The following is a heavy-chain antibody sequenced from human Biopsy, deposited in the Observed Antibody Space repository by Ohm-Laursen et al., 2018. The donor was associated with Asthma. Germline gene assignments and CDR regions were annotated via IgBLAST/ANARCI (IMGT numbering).Heavy chain of an antibody. D-gene: IGHD3-10*01. J-gene: IGHJ4*02. Sequence: TQTLTLTCTFSGLSLSTSGMCVSWIRQPPGKALEWLALIDWDDDKYYSTSLKTRLTISKDTSKNQVVLTMTNMDPVDTATDYCARTIMVRGKYYFDYWGQGTLVTVSS. CDR3: ARTIMVRGKYYFDY. CDR2: IDWDDDK. V-gene: IGHV2-70*01. CDR1: GLSLSTSGMC.